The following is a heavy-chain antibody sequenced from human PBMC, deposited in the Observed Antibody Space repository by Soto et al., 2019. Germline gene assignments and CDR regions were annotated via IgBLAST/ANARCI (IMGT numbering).Heavy chain of an antibody. CDR1: GYTFTGYY. J-gene: IGHJ4*02. CDR2: INPNSGGT. D-gene: IGHD1-1*01. V-gene: IGHV1-2*02. Sequence: AVKVSCKASGYTFTGYYMHWVRQAPGQGLEWMGWINPNSGGTNYAQKFQGRVTMTRDTSISTAYMELSRLRSDDTAVYYCARYLDTWTAYYFDYRCPRTLLSVSS. CDR3: ARYLDTWTAYYFDY.